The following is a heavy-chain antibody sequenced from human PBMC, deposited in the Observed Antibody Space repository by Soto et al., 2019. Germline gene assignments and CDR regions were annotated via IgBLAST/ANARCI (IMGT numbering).Heavy chain of an antibody. CDR2: ISARDT. D-gene: IGHD3-3*01. Sequence: ASVKVSCKASGYIFASHGISWVRQAPGQGLGWMGWISARDTNYAQKFQDRVTMTTDTSTDTAYMELRSLRSDDTAVYFCARDTALPTSLRDDFFYFGMDVWGQGTTVTVSS. J-gene: IGHJ6*02. V-gene: IGHV1-18*04. CDR3: ARDTALPTSLRDDFFYFGMDV. CDR1: GYIFASHG.